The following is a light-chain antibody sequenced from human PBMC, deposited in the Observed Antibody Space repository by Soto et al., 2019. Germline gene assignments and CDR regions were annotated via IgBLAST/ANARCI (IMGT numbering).Light chain of an antibody. V-gene: IGKV1-9*01. CDR2: TGS. Sequence: DIPLTQSPSFLSASAGDRVTITCRASQDIGNYLTWYQQKPGKAPRLLIYTGSTLHSGVPARFSGSGSGTEFTLTIASLQPEDFAVYYCQQVKSYPRTFGQGTKLE. CDR3: QQVKSYPRT. CDR1: QDIGNY. J-gene: IGKJ2*01.